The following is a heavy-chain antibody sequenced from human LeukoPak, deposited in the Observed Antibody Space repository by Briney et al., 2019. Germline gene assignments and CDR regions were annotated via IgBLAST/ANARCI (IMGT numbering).Heavy chain of an antibody. CDR2: IIPIIGIA. CDR3: CGTTG. CDR1: VGTFRRDT. D-gene: IGHD1-1*01. J-gene: IGHJ4*02. Sequence: SVKVSCKASVGTFRRDTISWVRQAPGQGLEWMGRIIPIIGIANYAQKFHGGVTTTADKSTSTAYMELSSLRSEDTAVYYCCGTTGWGQGTLVTVSS. V-gene: IGHV1-69*02.